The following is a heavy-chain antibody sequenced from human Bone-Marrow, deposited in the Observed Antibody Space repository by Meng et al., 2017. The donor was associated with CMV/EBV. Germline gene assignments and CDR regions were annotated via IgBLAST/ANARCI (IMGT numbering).Heavy chain of an antibody. CDR3: ARGGGTTFYYYGMDV. Sequence: GESLKISCAASGFTFSDYYMSWIRQAPGKGLEWVSYISSSGSTIYYADSVKGRFTISRDNAKNSLYLQMNSLRGKDTAVYYGARGGGTTFYYYGMDVWGQRTTVTVSS. J-gene: IGHJ6*02. CDR2: ISSSGSTI. CDR1: GFTFSDYY. V-gene: IGHV3-11*04. D-gene: IGHD1-7*01.